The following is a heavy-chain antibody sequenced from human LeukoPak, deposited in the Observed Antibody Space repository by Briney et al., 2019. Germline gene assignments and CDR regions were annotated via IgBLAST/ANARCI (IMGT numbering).Heavy chain of an antibody. D-gene: IGHD6-19*01. CDR2: ITGSGGSA. CDR1: GFTFPIYA. J-gene: IGHJ4*02. CDR3: AKMSSVAALDY. V-gene: IGHV3-23*01. Sequence: GGSLRLSCAASGFTFPIYAMTWVRQAPGKGLQWVSAITGSGGSAYYADSVKGRFTISRDNSKNTLYLQMNSLRAEDTAVYYCAKMSSVAALDYWGQGTLVTVSS.